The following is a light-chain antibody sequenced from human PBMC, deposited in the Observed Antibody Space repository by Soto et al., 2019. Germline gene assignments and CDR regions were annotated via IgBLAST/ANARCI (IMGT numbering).Light chain of an antibody. CDR1: QDISNY. CDR3: QQYDNLLTLT. J-gene: IGKJ4*01. V-gene: IGKV1-33*01. CDR2: DAS. Sequence: DIQMTQSPSSLSASVGDRVTITCQPSQDISNYLNWYQHKPGKAPKLLIYDASNLETGVPSRFSGSGSGTDFTFTISSLQPEDIATYYCQQYDNLLTLTFGGGTKVDI.